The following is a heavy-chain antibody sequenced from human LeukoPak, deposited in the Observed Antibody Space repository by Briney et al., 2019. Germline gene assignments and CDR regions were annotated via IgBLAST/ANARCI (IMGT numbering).Heavy chain of an antibody. CDR2: ISSSGSTI. J-gene: IGHJ5*02. CDR3: AKGHRYSSGWYWSHWFDP. Sequence: GGSLRLSCAASGFTFSDYYMSWIRQAPGKGLEWVSYISSSGSTIYYADSVKGRFTISRDNAKNSLYLQMNSLRAEDTAVYYCAKGHRYSSGWYWSHWFDPWGQGTLVTVSS. V-gene: IGHV3-11*01. D-gene: IGHD6-19*01. CDR1: GFTFSDYY.